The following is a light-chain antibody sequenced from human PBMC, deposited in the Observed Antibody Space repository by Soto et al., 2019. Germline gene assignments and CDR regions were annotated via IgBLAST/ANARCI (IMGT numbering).Light chain of an antibody. V-gene: IGKV3-20*01. J-gene: IGKJ1*01. CDR1: QSVSSNY. Sequence: EIVLTQSPGTLSLSPGERATLSCRASQSVSSNYLAWYQQKPGQAPRLLIYGASSRATGIPDSFSGSGSGTDFTLTISRLEPEDFAVYYCQQYGSSPQTFGQGTKVESK. CDR3: QQYGSSPQT. CDR2: GAS.